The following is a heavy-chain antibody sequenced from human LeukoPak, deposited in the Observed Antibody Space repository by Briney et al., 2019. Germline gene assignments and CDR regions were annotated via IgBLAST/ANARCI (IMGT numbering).Heavy chain of an antibody. Sequence: GGSLRLSCAASGFIFSSYAMSWVRQAPGKGPEWVSAISGSGGSTYYADSVKGRFTISRDNSKNTLYLQMNSLRAEDTAVYYCAKGLDYGGYFDYWGQGTLVTVSS. CDR1: GFIFSSYA. V-gene: IGHV3-23*01. CDR3: AKGLDYGGYFDY. D-gene: IGHD4-23*01. J-gene: IGHJ4*02. CDR2: ISGSGGST.